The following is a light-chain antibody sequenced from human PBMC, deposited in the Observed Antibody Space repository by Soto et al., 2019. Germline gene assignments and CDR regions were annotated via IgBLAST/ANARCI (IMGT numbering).Light chain of an antibody. Sequence: EIVLTQSPATLSLSPGERATLSCRASQCVSSYLAWYQQKPGQAPRLLIYDASNRATGIPARFSGSGSGTDFTLTISSLEPEDFAVYYCQQRSNWPQWTFGQGTKVEIK. CDR1: QCVSSY. CDR3: QQRSNWPQWT. J-gene: IGKJ1*01. CDR2: DAS. V-gene: IGKV3-11*01.